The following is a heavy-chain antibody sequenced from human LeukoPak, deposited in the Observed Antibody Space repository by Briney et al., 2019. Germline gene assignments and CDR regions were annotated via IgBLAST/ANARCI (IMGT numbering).Heavy chain of an antibody. J-gene: IGHJ4*02. V-gene: IGHV4-61*02. CDR2: IYTSGST. CDR3: AREGIGYDFWSGYYEGVFDY. CDR1: GGSISSGSYY. Sequence: PSQTLSLTCTVSGGSISSGSYYWSWIRQPAGKGLEWIGRIYTSGSTNYNPSLKSRVTISVDTSKNQFSLKLSSVTAADTAVYYCAREGIGYDFWSGYYEGVFDYWGQGTLVTVSS. D-gene: IGHD3-3*01.